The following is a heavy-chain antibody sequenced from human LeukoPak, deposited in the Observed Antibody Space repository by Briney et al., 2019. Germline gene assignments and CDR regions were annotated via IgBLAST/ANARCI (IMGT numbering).Heavy chain of an antibody. CDR2: IKSKTAGGTT. Sequence: GGSLRLSCAASGFTFSIYAMTWVRQAPGKGLEWVGLIKSKTAGGTTEYAAPVKDRFTISRDDSKNTLYLQMNSLKTEDTAVYYCTTWTSHWGQGTLVTVSS. CDR1: GFTFSIYA. V-gene: IGHV3-15*01. D-gene: IGHD3/OR15-3a*01. J-gene: IGHJ4*02. CDR3: TTWTSH.